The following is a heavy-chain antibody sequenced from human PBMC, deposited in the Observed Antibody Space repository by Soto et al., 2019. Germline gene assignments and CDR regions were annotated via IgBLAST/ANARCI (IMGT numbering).Heavy chain of an antibody. Sequence: GESLKISCKGSGYSFTSYWIGWVRQMPGKGLEWMGIIYPGDSDTRYSPSFQGQVTISADKFISTAYLQWSSLKASDTAMYYCAPHNSFQAGLFTGHYYYYCGMDVWGQGTTVTVSS. CDR2: IYPGDSDT. CDR3: APHNSFQAGLFTGHYYYYCGMDV. J-gene: IGHJ6*02. D-gene: IGHD2-15*01. V-gene: IGHV5-51*01. CDR1: GYSFTSYW.